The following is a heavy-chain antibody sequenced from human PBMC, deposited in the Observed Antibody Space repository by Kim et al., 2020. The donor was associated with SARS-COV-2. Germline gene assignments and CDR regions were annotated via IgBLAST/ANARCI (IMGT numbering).Heavy chain of an antibody. D-gene: IGHD4-17*01. Sequence: GGSLRLSCAASGFTFSSYAMSWVRQAPGKGLEWVSVIYSGGSSTYYADSVKGRFTISRDNSKNTLYLQMNSLRAEDTAVYYCAKDLEASDYGWYFDYWGQGTLVTVSS. CDR3: AKDLEASDYGWYFDY. CDR2: IYSGGSST. J-gene: IGHJ4*02. CDR1: GFTFSSYA. V-gene: IGHV3-23*03.